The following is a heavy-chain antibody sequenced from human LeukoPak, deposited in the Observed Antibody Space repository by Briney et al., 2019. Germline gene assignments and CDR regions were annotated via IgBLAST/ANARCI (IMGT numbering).Heavy chain of an antibody. CDR2: INPNSGGT. CDR1: GYTFTGYY. V-gene: IGHV1-2*02. CDR3: ARGLAATTTNWFDP. J-gene: IGHJ5*02. Sequence: GASVKVSCKASGYTFTGYYMHWVRQAPGQGLEWMGWINPNSGGTNYAQKFQGRVTMTRDTPISTAYMELSRLRSDDTAVYYCARGLAATTTNWFDPWGQGTLVTVSS. D-gene: IGHD6-25*01.